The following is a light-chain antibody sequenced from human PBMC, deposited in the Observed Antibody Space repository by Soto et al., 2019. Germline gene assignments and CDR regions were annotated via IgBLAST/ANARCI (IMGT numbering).Light chain of an antibody. J-gene: IGLJ1*01. CDR3: CSYAGSSTYV. CDR1: SSDVGSYNL. V-gene: IGLV2-23*01. Sequence: SALTPPASVSVSPGQSITISCTGTSSDVGSYNLVSWYQQHPGKAPKLMIYEGSKRPSGVSNRFSGSKSGNTASLKISGLQAEDEADYYCCSYAGSSTYVFGTGTQVTVL. CDR2: EGS.